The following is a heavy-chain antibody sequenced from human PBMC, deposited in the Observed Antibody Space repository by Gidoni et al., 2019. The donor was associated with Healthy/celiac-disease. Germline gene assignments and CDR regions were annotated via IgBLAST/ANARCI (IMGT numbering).Heavy chain of an antibody. V-gene: IGHV1-69*01. CDR2: IIPIFGTA. J-gene: IGHJ4*02. CDR1: VGTFISDA. CDR3: ARVQSLGTYPTAGDGYHYRAIDY. Sequence: QVQLVQSGAEGKKPGSSVKVSSTASVGTFISDAISWVRQAPGQGLEWMGGIIPIFGTANYAQKSQGRVTITADESPSTAYMELSSLRYEDTAVYYCARVQSLGTYPTAGDGYHYRAIDYWGQGTLVTVSS. D-gene: IGHD5-12*01.